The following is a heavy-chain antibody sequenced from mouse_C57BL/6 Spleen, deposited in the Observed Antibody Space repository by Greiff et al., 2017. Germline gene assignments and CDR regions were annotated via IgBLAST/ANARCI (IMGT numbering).Heavy chain of an antibody. D-gene: IGHD2-1*01. CDR2: IDPADSST. J-gene: IGHJ2*01. Sequence: QVQLQQPGAELVKPGASVKLSCKASGYTFTSYWMQWVKQRPGQGLEWIGEIDPADSSTNYNQKFKGKATWTVDTTSSTAYMQISSLTYEDSAVYYCSRGAGNYLFDYWGQGTTLTVSS. CDR3: SRGAGNYLFDY. V-gene: IGHV1-50*01. CDR1: GYTFTSYW.